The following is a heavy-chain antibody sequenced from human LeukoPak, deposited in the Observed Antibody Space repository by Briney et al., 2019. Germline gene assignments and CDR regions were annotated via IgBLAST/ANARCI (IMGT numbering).Heavy chain of an antibody. J-gene: IGHJ4*02. CDR3: ARDPCRSSTSCYAAPDY. CDR1: GFTFSSYA. Sequence: QPGGSLRLSCAASGFTFSSYAMHWVRQAPGKGLVWVSRINSDGSSTSYADSVKGRFTISRDNAKNTLYLQMNSLRAEDTAVYYCARDPCRSSTSCYAAPDYWGQGTLVTVSS. CDR2: INSDGSST. V-gene: IGHV3-74*01. D-gene: IGHD2-2*01.